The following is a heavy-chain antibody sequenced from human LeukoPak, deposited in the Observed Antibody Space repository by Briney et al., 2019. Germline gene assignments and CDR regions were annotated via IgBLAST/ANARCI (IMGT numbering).Heavy chain of an antibody. CDR2: IKQDGSEK. CDR3: TSLSNSYGMDV. V-gene: IGHV3-7*01. CDR1: GFGFSTSW. J-gene: IGHJ6*02. D-gene: IGHD2/OR15-2a*01. Sequence: GGSLRHSCAASGFGFSTSWMSWVRQAPEKGLEWVANIKQDGSEKYYVDSVKGRFTISRDNAKNSVYLQMNSLRDEDTAVYYCTSLSNSYGMDVWGQGTTATVSS.